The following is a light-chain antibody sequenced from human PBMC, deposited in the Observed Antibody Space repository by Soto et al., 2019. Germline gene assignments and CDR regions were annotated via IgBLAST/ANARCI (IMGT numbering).Light chain of an antibody. J-gene: IGLJ2*01. CDR3: SSYAGSNNFDVV. CDR1: SSDVGGYNY. V-gene: IGLV2-8*01. CDR2: EVS. Sequence: QSALTQPPSASGSPGQSVTISRTGTSSDVGGYNYVSWYQQHPGKAPKLMIYEVSKRPSGVPDRFSGSKSGNTASLTVSGLQAEDEADYYCSSYAGSNNFDVVFGGGTKVTVL.